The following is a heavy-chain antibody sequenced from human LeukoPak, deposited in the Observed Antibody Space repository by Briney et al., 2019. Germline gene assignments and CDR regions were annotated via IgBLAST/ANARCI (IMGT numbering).Heavy chain of an antibody. J-gene: IGHJ4*02. CDR3: ARAYLDGDYLGS. Sequence: SVTVSCTASGGTFSIYAISWVRQAPGQGLEWMGKIIPILGIANNAQKFQVRVTITADKSTSTAYMELSSLRSEDTAVYYCARAYLDGDYLGSWGQGTLVTVSS. CDR2: IIPILGIA. D-gene: IGHD4-17*01. CDR1: GGTFSIYA. V-gene: IGHV1-69*04.